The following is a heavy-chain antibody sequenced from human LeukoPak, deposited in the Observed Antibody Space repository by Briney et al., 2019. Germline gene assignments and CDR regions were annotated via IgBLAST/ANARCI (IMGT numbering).Heavy chain of an antibody. CDR2: ISFDGNNI. D-gene: IGHD3-10*02. Sequence: GRSLRLSCTGSAFTFSSSAFHWVRQAPGKGLEWLSVISFDGNNIHYADSVKGRFTISRDNAKNSLYLQMNSLRAEDTAVYYCAELGITMIGGVWGKGTTVTISS. CDR1: AFTFSSSA. J-gene: IGHJ6*04. V-gene: IGHV3-30-3*01. CDR3: AELGITMIGGV.